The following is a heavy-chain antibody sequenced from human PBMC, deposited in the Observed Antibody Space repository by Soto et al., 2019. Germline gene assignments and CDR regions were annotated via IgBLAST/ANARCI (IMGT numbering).Heavy chain of an antibody. J-gene: IGHJ6*02. CDR1: GFTFSSYE. CDR3: ASGDYYDSSGYYYYYYYGVDV. Sequence: GGSLRLSCAASGFTFSSYEMNWVRQAPGKGLEWVSYISSSGSTIYYADSVKGRFTISRDNAKNSLYLQMNSLRAEDTAVYYCASGDYYDSSGYYYYYYYGVDVWGQGTTVTVSS. D-gene: IGHD3-22*01. V-gene: IGHV3-48*03. CDR2: ISSSGSTI.